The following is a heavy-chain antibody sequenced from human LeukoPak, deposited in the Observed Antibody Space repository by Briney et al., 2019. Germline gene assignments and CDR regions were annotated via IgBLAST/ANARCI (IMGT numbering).Heavy chain of an antibody. D-gene: IGHD3-3*01. Sequence: PGASLRLSCAASGFTFSSYSMSWVRQAPGKGLEWVSSISSSSSYIYYAYSVKGRFTISRDNAKNSLYLQMNSLRAEDTAVYYCAGGGRTIFGVVIIQDTTASEFDYWGQGTLVTVSS. CDR3: AGGGRTIFGVVIIQDTTASEFDY. CDR1: GFTFSSYS. V-gene: IGHV3-21*01. CDR2: ISSSSSYI. J-gene: IGHJ4*02.